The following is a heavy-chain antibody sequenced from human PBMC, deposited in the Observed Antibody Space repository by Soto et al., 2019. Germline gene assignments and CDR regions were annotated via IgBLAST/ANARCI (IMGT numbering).Heavy chain of an antibody. CDR3: AKGRVYSYVSVYMDV. CDR2: ISYDGSDK. Sequence: QVQLVESGGGVVQPGRSLRLSCAASGFTFSSYAMHWVRQAPGKGLEWVAVISYDGSDKYYADSVKGRFTISRDNSKNTVFLQMNSLRGEVTAVYYSAKGRVYSYVSVYMDVWGQGNKVT. V-gene: IGHV3-30-3*01. D-gene: IGHD5-18*01. CDR1: GFTFSSYA. J-gene: IGHJ6*01.